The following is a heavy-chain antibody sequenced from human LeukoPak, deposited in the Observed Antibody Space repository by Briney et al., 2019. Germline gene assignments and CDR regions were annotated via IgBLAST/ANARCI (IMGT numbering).Heavy chain of an antibody. V-gene: IGHV3-30*01. Sequence: GRSLRLSCAASGSTFSGHLLHWVRQAPGKGLEWVGGTAYDGAEKYYADSVRGRFAISRDNSKSTVYLEMNSLRPEDPAVYYCAREGDRHFTFDYWGRGTLVTVSS. CDR1: GSTFSGHL. D-gene: IGHD2/OR15-2a*01. CDR3: AREGDRHFTFDY. CDR2: TAYDGAEK. J-gene: IGHJ4*02.